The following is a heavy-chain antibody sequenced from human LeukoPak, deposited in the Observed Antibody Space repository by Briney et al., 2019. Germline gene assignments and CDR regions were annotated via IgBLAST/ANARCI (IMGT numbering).Heavy chain of an antibody. CDR2: IYYSGST. D-gene: IGHD2-2*01. CDR3: ARERRYCSSTSCYRDGFDY. Sequence: SETLSLTCTVSGGSTSSYYWSWIRQPPGKGLEWIGYIYYSGSTNYNPSLKSRVTISVDTSKNQFSLKLSSVTAADTAVYYCARERRYCSSTSCYRDGFDYWGQGTLVTVSS. J-gene: IGHJ4*02. CDR1: GGSTSSYY. V-gene: IGHV4-59*01.